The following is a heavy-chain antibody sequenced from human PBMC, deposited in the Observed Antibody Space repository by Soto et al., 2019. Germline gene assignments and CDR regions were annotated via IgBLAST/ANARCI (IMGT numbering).Heavy chain of an antibody. CDR2: IIPILGIA. CDR1: GGTFSSYT. CDR3: ARKRGSSSWYSYNGWAV. J-gene: IGHJ6*02. V-gene: IGHV1-69*02. Sequence: QVQLVQSGAEVKKPGSSVKVSCKASGGTFSSYTISWVRQAPGQGLEWMGRIIPILGIANYAQKFQGRVTITEDKPRSTAYRDRRSGSFENTAVYSCARKRGSSSWYSYNGWAVWGHGTTVPFSS. D-gene: IGHD6-13*01.